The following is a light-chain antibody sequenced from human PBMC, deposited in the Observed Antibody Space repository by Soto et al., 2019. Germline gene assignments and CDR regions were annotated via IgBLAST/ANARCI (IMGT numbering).Light chain of an antibody. Sequence: QSALTQPASVSGSPGQSITISCTGTSSDVGNYDYVSWYQQYPGKAPKLMIYAVSRRPSGVSNRFSGSKSGNTASLTISGLQAEDEADYYCTSSTPSSTYVFGTGTKLTVL. V-gene: IGLV2-14*03. CDR1: SSDVGNYDY. CDR3: TSSTPSSTYV. CDR2: AVS. J-gene: IGLJ1*01.